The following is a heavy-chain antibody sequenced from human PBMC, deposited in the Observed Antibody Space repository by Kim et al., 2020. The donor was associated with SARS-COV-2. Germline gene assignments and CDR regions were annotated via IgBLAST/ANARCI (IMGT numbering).Heavy chain of an antibody. CDR3: ARGGPSNVYVDILTGNYYYYGMDV. CDR1: GYTFTSYD. Sequence: ASVKVSCKASGYTFTSYDINWVRQATGQGLEWMGWMNPNSGNTGYAQKFQGRVTMTRNTSISTAYMELSSLRSEDTAVYYCARGGPSNVYVDILTGNYYYYGMDVWGQGTTVTVSS. D-gene: IGHD3-9*01. CDR2: MNPNSGNT. V-gene: IGHV1-8*01. J-gene: IGHJ6*02.